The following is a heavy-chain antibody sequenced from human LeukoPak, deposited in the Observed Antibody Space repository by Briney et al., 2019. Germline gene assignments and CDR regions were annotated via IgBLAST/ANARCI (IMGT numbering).Heavy chain of an antibody. CDR1: GGSISSGSYY. J-gene: IGHJ5*02. V-gene: IGHV4-61*02. CDR3: ARGGVPAGWFGVYPHWFDP. D-gene: IGHD3-10*01. Sequence: SETLSLTCTVSGGSISSGSYYWSWIRQPAGKGLEWIGRIYTSGSTNYNPSLKSRVTISVDTSKNQFSLKLSSVTAADTAVYYCARGGVPAGWFGVYPHWFDPWGQGTLVTVSS. CDR2: IYTSGST.